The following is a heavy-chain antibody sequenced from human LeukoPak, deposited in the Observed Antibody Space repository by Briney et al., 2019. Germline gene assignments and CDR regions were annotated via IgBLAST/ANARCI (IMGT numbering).Heavy chain of an antibody. D-gene: IGHD2-15*01. CDR2: ISSSSSYI. V-gene: IGHV3-21*01. CDR3: AREIGGGLGPGY. Sequence: GGSLRLSCAASGFTFSSYSMNWVRQAPGKGLEWVSSISSSSSYIYYADSVKGRFTISRDKAKNSLYLQMNSLRAEDTAVYYCAREIGGGLGPGYWGQGTLVTVSS. J-gene: IGHJ4*02. CDR1: GFTFSSYS.